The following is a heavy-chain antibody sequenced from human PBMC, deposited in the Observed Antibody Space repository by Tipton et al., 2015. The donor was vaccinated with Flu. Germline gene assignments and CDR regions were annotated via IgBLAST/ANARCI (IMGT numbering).Heavy chain of an antibody. J-gene: IGHJ4*02. Sequence: TLSLTCAVSGGPISSSNWWSWVRQPPGKGLEWIGEIYHSGSTNYNPSLKSRVTISVDKSKNQFSLKLSSLTAADTAVYYCARGDFLGLERCFDYWGQGTLVTVSS. CDR3: ARGDFLGLERCFDY. CDR2: IYHSGST. D-gene: IGHD3-3*01. CDR1: GGPISSSNW. V-gene: IGHV4-4*02.